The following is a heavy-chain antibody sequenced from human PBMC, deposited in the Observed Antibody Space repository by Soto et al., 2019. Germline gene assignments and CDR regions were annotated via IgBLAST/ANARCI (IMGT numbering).Heavy chain of an antibody. CDR1: GGSISNYF. J-gene: IGHJ4*02. D-gene: IGHD3-3*01. CDR2: IDNSGST. CDR3: ARGGQDFWSGPFDY. V-gene: IGHV4-4*07. Sequence: QGQLQESGPALVKPSETLSLTCTVSGGSISNYFCNWIRQPAGKGLEWIGRIDNSGSTNYNPSLKSRITMSADTSRNQISLKLNSVTAADTAVYYCARGGQDFWSGPFDYWGQGALVTVSS.